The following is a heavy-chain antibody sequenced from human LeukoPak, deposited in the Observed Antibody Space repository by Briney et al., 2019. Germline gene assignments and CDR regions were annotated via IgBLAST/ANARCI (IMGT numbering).Heavy chain of an antibody. J-gene: IGHJ6*02. CDR1: GYTFTGYY. D-gene: IGHD3-10*01. CDR3: ARMHPYTRLLWFGEDGMDV. V-gene: IGHV1-2*02. Sequence: ASVKVSCKASGYTFTGYYMHWVRQAPGQGLEWMGWINPNSGGTNYAQMFQGRVTMTRDTSISTAYMELSRLRSDDTAAYYCARMHPYTRLLWFGEDGMDVWGQGTTVTVSS. CDR2: INPNSGGT.